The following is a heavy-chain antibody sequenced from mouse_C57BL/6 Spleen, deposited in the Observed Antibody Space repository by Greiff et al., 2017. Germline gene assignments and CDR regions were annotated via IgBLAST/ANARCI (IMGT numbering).Heavy chain of an antibody. CDR3: TRGSYAYFDY. Sequence: VKLVESGAELVRPGASVTLSCKASGYTFTDYEMHWVKQTPVHGLEWIGAIDPETGGTAYNQKFKGKAILTADKSSSTAYMELRSLTSEDSAVYYCTRGSYAYFDYWGQGTTLTVSS. V-gene: IGHV1-15*01. D-gene: IGHD1-1*01. J-gene: IGHJ2*01. CDR2: IDPETGGT. CDR1: GYTFTDYE.